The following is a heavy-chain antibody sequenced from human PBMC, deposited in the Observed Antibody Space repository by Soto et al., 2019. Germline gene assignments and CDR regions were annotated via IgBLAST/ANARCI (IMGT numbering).Heavy chain of an antibody. CDR2: IYYSGST. V-gene: IGHV4-59*04. D-gene: IGHD3-10*01. CDR1: GGSISSYY. CDR3: ARQPATTYGSAGPPDV. J-gene: IGHJ6*02. Sequence: PSETLSLTCTVSGGSISSYYWSWIRQPPGKLLEWIGYIYYSGSTYYNPSLKSRVTISVDTSKNQFSLKLSSVTAADTAVYYCARQPATTYGSAGPPDVWGQGTTVTVSS.